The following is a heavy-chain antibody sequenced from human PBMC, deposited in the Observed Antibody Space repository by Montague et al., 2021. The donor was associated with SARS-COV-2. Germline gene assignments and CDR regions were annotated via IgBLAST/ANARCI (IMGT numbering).Heavy chain of an antibody. J-gene: IGHJ4*02. CDR2: IYYSGST. CDR3: ARGTERVFTYDYDSSGYASDY. CDR1: GGSISSND. V-gene: IGHV4-59*12. Sequence: SETLSLTCTVSGGSISSNDWSWIRQPPGKGLEWIGYIYYSGSTNYNPSLKSRVTISVDTSKNQFSLKLGSVTVADTAVYYCARGTERVFTYDYDSSGYASDYWGQGTLVTVSS. D-gene: IGHD3-22*01.